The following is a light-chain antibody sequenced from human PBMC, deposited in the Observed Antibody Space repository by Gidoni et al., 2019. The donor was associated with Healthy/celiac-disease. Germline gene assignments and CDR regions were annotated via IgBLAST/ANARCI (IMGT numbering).Light chain of an antibody. CDR3: SSYTSSSFWV. V-gene: IGLV2-14*01. CDR2: EVS. CDR1: SSDVGGYNY. J-gene: IGLJ3*02. Sequence: GQSITISCTGTSSDVGGYNYVSWYQQHPGKAPKLMIYEVSNRPSGVSNRFSGSKSGNTASLTISGLHAEDEADYYCSSYTSSSFWVFGGGTKLTVL.